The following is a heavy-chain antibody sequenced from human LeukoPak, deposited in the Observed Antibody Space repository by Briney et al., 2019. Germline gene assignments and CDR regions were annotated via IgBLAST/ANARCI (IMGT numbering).Heavy chain of an antibody. D-gene: IGHD6-13*01. CDR3: AKDAPKLYAYSGRYYFDY. J-gene: IGHJ4*02. CDR2: ISGSGGST. CDR1: GFTFSSYA. V-gene: IGHV3-23*01. Sequence: PGESLRLSCAASGFTFSSYAMSWVRQAPGKGLEWVSAISGSGGSTYYADSVKGRFTISRDNSKNTLYLQMNSLRAEDTAVYYCAKDAPKLYAYSGRYYFDYWGQGTLVTVSS.